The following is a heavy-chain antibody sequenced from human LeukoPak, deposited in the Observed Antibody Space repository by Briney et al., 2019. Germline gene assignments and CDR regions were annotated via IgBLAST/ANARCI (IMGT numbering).Heavy chain of an antibody. CDR2: MNPNSANR. CDR3: ARAGYCSTTSCPPFDY. CDR1: GYTFTNYD. V-gene: IGHV1-8*01. Sequence: ASVKVPCKASGYTFTNYDINWVRQATGQGLEWMGWMNPNSANRGYAQKFQGRVTMTRDTSISTAYMELSSLRSEDTAVYYCARAGYCSTTSCPPFDYWGQGTLVTVSS. J-gene: IGHJ4*02. D-gene: IGHD2-2*01.